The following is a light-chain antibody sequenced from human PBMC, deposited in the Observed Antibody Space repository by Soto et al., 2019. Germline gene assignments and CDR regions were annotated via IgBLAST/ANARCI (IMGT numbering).Light chain of an antibody. V-gene: IGKV3-11*01. CDR3: QQRSNWPRDT. CDR2: DAS. CDR1: QSVSSY. Sequence: EIVLTQSPATLSLSPGERATLSCRASQSVSSYLAWYQQKPGQAPRLLIYDASNRATGIPARFSGSGSGTDFTLTISSAEPEDFAVYYCQQRSNWPRDTFGQGTKREIK. J-gene: IGKJ2*01.